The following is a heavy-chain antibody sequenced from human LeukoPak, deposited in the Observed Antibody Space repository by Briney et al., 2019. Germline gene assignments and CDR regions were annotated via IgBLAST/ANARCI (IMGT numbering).Heavy chain of an antibody. CDR2: ISYDGSNK. D-gene: IGHD3-10*01. CDR1: GFTFSSYA. J-gene: IGHJ6*02. CDR3: ARALMVRGVITTYYYGMDV. Sequence: PGGSLRLSCVASGFTFSSYAMHWVRQAPGKGLEWVAVISYDGSNKCYADSVKGRFTISRDNSKNTLYLQTNSLRAEDTAVYYCARALMVRGVITTYYYGMDVWGQGTTVTVSS. V-gene: IGHV3-30*04.